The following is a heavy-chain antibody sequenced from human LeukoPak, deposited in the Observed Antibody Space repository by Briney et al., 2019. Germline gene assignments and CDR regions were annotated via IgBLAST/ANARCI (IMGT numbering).Heavy chain of an antibody. D-gene: IGHD2-2*01. Sequence: GGSLRLSCAASGFTFTGSAMHWVRRASGKGLEWVGRIRSKPYNYATAYAASVKGRFTISRDDSKNSEYLQMNSLKTEDTAVYYCTRDWHCSSTNCYSYDWGQGTLVTVSS. J-gene: IGHJ4*02. CDR1: GFTFTGSA. CDR2: IRSKPYNYAT. CDR3: TRDWHCSSTNCYSYD. V-gene: IGHV3-73*01.